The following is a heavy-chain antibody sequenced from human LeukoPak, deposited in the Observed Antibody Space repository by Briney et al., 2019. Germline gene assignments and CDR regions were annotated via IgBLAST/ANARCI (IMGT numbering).Heavy chain of an antibody. D-gene: IGHD3-3*01. CDR3: ARHRRDYDFWSGTAYYFDY. V-gene: IGHV4-59*08. CDR1: GGSISSYY. J-gene: IGHJ4*02. CDR2: IYYSGST. Sequence: SETLSLTCTVSGGSISSYYWSWIRQPPGKGLEWTGYIYYSGSTNYNPSLKGRVTISVDTSKNQFSLKLSSVTAADTAVYYCARHRRDYDFWSGTAYYFDYWGQGTLVTVSS.